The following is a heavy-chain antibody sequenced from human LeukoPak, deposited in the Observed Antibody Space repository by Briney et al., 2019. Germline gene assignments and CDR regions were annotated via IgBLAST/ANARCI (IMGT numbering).Heavy chain of an antibody. Sequence: GGSLRLSCAASGLSFSSFAMSWVRQGPARGLEWVSSIRGYGETFYADSVKGRFTLSSDSSRKTVYFQLNNLRVEDTAIYYCAKASWVSSTDAVWWGQATLVTVSS. J-gene: IGHJ4*02. CDR2: IRGYGET. D-gene: IGHD3-16*01. V-gene: IGHV3-23*01. CDR3: AKASWVSSTDAVW. CDR1: GLSFSSFA.